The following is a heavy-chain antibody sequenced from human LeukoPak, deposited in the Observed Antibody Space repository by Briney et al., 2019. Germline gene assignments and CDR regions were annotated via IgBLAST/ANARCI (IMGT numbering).Heavy chain of an antibody. Sequence: ASVKVSCKVSGYTLTELSMHWVRQAPGKGLEWMGGFDPEDGETIYAQKFQGRVTMTEDTSTDTAYMELSSLRSEDTAVYYCATGRYYDSSGYYYFDYCGQGTLVTVSS. V-gene: IGHV1-24*01. CDR3: ATGRYYDSSGYYYFDY. D-gene: IGHD3-22*01. CDR2: FDPEDGET. J-gene: IGHJ4*02. CDR1: GYTLTELS.